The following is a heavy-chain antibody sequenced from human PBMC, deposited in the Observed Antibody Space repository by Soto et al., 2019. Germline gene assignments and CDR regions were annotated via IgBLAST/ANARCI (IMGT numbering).Heavy chain of an antibody. CDR3: ARAGGRRAFDI. V-gene: IGHV4-31*03. CDR2: IYYSGST. D-gene: IGHD1-26*01. CDR1: GGSISSGGYY. Sequence: QVQLQESGPGLVKPSQTLSLTCTVSGGSISSGGYYWSWIRQHPGKGLEWIGYIYYSGSTYYNPSLKRRGTIPVDTSKTQFSLKLSSVTAADTAVYYCARAGGRRAFDIWGQGTMVTVSS. J-gene: IGHJ3*02.